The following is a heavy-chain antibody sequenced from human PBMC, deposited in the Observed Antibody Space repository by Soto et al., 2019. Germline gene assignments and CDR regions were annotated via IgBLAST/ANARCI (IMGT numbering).Heavy chain of an antibody. CDR3: ARRERAAGTDWWFDP. V-gene: IGHV4-39*01. CDR1: GGSISSVGFH. Sequence: SETLSLTCTVSGGSISSVGFHWGWIRQPPGKGLEWIGSIYYSGSTYYSPSLKSRVTISVDTSKNQFSLKLSSVTAADTAVYYCARRERAAGTDWWFDPWGQGTLVT. J-gene: IGHJ5*02. CDR2: IYYSGST. D-gene: IGHD6-13*01.